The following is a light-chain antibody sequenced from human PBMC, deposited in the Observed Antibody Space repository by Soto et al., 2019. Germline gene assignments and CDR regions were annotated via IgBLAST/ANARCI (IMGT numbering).Light chain of an antibody. J-gene: IGLJ2*01. Sequence: QAVVTQPPSASGTPGQRVTISCSGSSSNLGSNYVYWYQQLPGTAPKLLLYKNHQRPSGVPDRFSGSKSGTSASLALSGLRSDDEADYYCATWDDTLSGVVFGGGTKLTVL. CDR1: SSNLGSNY. V-gene: IGLV1-47*01. CDR3: ATWDDTLSGVV. CDR2: KNH.